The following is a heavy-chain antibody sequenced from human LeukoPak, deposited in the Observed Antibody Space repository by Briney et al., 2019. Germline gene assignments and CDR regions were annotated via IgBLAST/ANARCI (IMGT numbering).Heavy chain of an antibody. D-gene: IGHD2-2*02. CDR3: ATDGGYCSRTSCYRGDFFDF. V-gene: IGHV4-34*01. CDR2: INHSGST. CDR1: GGSFSGYY. Sequence: PSETLSLTCAVYGGSFSGYYWSWIRQPPGKGLEWIGEINHSGSTNYNPSLKSRVTISVDTSKNQFSLKLSSVTAADTAVYYCATDGGYCSRTSCYRGDFFDFWGQGTLVTVSS. J-gene: IGHJ4*02.